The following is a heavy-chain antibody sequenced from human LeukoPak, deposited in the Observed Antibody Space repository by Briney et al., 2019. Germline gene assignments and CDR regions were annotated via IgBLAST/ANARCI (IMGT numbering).Heavy chain of an antibody. Sequence: GASVKVSCKASGYTFTSYYMHWVRQAPGQGLEWMGIINPSGGSTSYAQKFQGRVTMTRDTSTSTVYMELSSLRAEDTAVYYCARGEGVLLWFGESLDYWGQGTLVTVSS. CDR3: ARGEGVLLWFGESLDY. V-gene: IGHV1-46*01. D-gene: IGHD3-10*01. CDR2: INPSGGST. J-gene: IGHJ4*02. CDR1: GYTFTSYY.